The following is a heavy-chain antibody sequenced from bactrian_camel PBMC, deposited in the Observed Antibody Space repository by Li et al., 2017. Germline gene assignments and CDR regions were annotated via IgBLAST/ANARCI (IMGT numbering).Heavy chain of an antibody. CDR2: IDSDGST. CDR1: GYSCRSNC. J-gene: IGHJ4*01. V-gene: IGHV3S53*01. Sequence: HVQLVESGGGSVEIGGSLRLSCASSGYSCRSNCLAWFRQRPEKAREGVATIDSDGSTTYTDSVAGRFTISRDNAKNTLTLQMNNLNPEDTAMYYCAGEVKLGWGDCNDGPGEYIYWGQGTQVTVS. D-gene: IGHD5*01. CDR3: AGEVKLGWGDCNDGPGEYIY.